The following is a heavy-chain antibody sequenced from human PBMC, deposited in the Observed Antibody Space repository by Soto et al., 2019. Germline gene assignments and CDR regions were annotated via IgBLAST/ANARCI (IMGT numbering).Heavy chain of an antibody. CDR1: GYSFTSYW. D-gene: IGHD3-10*01. CDR3: ARQYRYYYGSGSYYYYYGMDV. J-gene: IGHJ6*02. V-gene: IGHV5-51*01. Sequence: GSLKISCKGSGYSFTSYWIGWVCQMPGKGLEWMGIIYPGDSDTRYSPSFQGQVTISADKSISTAYLQWSSLKASDTAMYYCARQYRYYYGSGSYYYYYGMDVWGQGTTVTVSS. CDR2: IYPGDSDT.